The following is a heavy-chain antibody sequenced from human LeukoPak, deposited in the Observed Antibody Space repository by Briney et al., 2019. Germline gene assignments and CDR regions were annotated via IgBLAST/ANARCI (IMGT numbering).Heavy chain of an antibody. CDR3: VKSASTWYLFDY. Sequence: GGSLRLSCSASGFTFSGYAMHWVRQAPGKGLEYVSAIISNGESTYYSDSVKDRFTISRDNSKNTLYLQMSSLRPEDTAVYYCVKSASTWYLFDYWGQGTLVTVSS. CDR2: IISNGEST. CDR1: GFTFSGYA. J-gene: IGHJ4*02. V-gene: IGHV3-64*03. D-gene: IGHD6-13*01.